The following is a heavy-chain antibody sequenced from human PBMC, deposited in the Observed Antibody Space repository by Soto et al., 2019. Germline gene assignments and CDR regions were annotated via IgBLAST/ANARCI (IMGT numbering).Heavy chain of an antibody. Sequence: QVQLQESGPGLVKPSGTLSLTCAVSGGSISSSNWWSWVRQPPGKGLEWIGEIYHSGSTNYNPSLKSRVTLSVDKSKNQFSLKLSAVTAADTAVYYCARVVGGYSYGMDVWGQGTTVTVSS. V-gene: IGHV4-4*02. CDR3: ARVVGGYSYGMDV. CDR1: GGSISSSNW. J-gene: IGHJ6*02. D-gene: IGHD2-2*01. CDR2: IYHSGST.